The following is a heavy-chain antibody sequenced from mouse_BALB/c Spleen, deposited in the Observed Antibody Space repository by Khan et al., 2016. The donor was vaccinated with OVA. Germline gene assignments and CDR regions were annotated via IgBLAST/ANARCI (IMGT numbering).Heavy chain of an antibody. Sequence: VQLKQSGPGLVQPSQSLSITCTVSGFSLTNYSVHWVRQSPGKGLEWLGVIWSAGSTDYNAAFISRLTIRKDNSRSQVFIKMNSLQPNDTAIYCCARRGYDYGRGALFAYWGQGTLVTVSA. CDR1: GFSLTNYS. V-gene: IGHV2-2*02. D-gene: IGHD2-4*01. J-gene: IGHJ3*01. CDR3: ARRGYDYGRGALFAY. CDR2: IWSAGST.